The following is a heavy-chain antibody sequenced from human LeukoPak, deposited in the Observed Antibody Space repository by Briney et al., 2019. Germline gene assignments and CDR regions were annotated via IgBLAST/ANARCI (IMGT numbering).Heavy chain of an antibody. CDR2: IFNTGIT. CDR1: GGSVSSYY. CDR3: ARNFPGRTEDV. Sequence: SETLSLTCSVSGGSVSSYYWSWIRQPPGKGLEWIGYIFNTGITSYNPSLNSRVIISVDTSKNQFSLKIYSVTAADTAVYYCARNFPGRTEDVWGKGTTVTVSS. V-gene: IGHV4-59*02. J-gene: IGHJ6*04.